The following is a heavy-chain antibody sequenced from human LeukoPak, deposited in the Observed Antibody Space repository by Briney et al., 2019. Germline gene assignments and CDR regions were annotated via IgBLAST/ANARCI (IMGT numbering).Heavy chain of an antibody. V-gene: IGHV3-48*04. CDR1: EFTFSAYA. CDR2: ISPTGSTM. D-gene: IGHD2-15*01. CDR3: VRGGWRIIETGGDS. J-gene: IGHJ4*02. Sequence: GGSLRLSCATSEFTFSAYAMNWVRQAPGKGLEWVGYISPTGSTMFYAGSVKGRFTISKDNADNSLYLQMKSLRVEDTAMYYCVRGGWRIIETGGDSWGQGTLVTVSS.